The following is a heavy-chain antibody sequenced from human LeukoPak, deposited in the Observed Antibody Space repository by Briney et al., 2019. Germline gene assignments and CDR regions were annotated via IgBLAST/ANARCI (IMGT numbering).Heavy chain of an antibody. CDR1: GGSISSYY. Sequence: KSSETLSLTCTVSGGSISSYYWSWIRQPPGKGREWIGYIYYSGSTNYHPSLKSRVTISLDTSKNQFSLKLSSVNAADTDVYYCAAHVYSYGLFDYWGQGTLVTVSS. D-gene: IGHD5-18*01. CDR2: IYYSGST. J-gene: IGHJ4*02. V-gene: IGHV4-59*01. CDR3: AAHVYSYGLFDY.